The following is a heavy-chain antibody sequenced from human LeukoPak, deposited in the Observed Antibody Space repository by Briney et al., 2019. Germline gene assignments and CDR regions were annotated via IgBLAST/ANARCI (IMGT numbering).Heavy chain of an antibody. Sequence: SETLSLTCTVSGGSISRYYWTWIRQSAGKGLEWIGRINTSGSTNYNPSLRSRVTMSVNTSKNQFSLNLTSVTAADTAVYSCAREGGDPRWLDPWGQGTLVTVPS. V-gene: IGHV4-4*07. D-gene: IGHD6-25*01. J-gene: IGHJ5*02. CDR1: GGSISRYY. CDR3: AREGGDPRWLDP. CDR2: INTSGST.